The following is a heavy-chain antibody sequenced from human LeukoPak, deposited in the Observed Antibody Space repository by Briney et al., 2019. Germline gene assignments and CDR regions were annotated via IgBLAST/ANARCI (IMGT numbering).Heavy chain of an antibody. V-gene: IGHV1-8*01. CDR2: MNPNSGNT. J-gene: IGHJ5*02. Sequence: ASVKVSCKASGYTFTSYDINWVRQATGQGLEWMGWMNPNSGNTGYAQKFQGRVTMTRNTSISTAYMELSSLRSEDTAVYYCARKGLRVAWFDPWGQGTLVTVSS. CDR3: ARKGLRVAWFDP. CDR1: GYTFTSYD.